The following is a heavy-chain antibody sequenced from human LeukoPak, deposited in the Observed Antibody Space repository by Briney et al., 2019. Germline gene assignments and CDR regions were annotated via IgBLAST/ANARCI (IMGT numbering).Heavy chain of an antibody. CDR2: INPGGGSA. D-gene: IGHD3-10*01. Sequence: GASVKVSCKASGYTFTSCYMHWVRQAPGQGLEWMGIINPGGGSASYAQKFQGRITMTRDTSATTVYMELSSLTSEDTAVYYCARGLGSGSYYRYWGQGTLVTVSS. CDR3: ARGLGSGSYYRY. J-gene: IGHJ4*02. V-gene: IGHV1-46*01. CDR1: GYTFTSCY.